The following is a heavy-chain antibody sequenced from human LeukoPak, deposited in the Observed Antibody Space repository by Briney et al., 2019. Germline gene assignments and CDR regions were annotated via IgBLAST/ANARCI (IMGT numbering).Heavy chain of an antibody. CDR3: ARTRLVAGTFYFDH. CDR2: IDWDDDK. J-gene: IGHJ4*02. Sequence: SGPTLVNPTQTLTLTCTLSGFSLTTSGMCVSWIRQPPGKALEWLARIDWDDDKYYSTSLKTRLTISKDTSKNQVVLTMTNMDPVDTATYYGARTRLVAGTFYFDHGGQGTLVTVSS. CDR1: GFSLTTSGMC. D-gene: IGHD6-19*01. V-gene: IGHV2-70*11.